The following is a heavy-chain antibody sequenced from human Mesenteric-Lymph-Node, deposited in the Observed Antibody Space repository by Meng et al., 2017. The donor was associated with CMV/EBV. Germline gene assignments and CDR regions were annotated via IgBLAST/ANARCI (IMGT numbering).Heavy chain of an antibody. J-gene: IGHJ4*02. CDR3: AHLTYYYGSGSYSPFDY. Sequence: FSLRPSGVGVGWIRQPPGKALEWLALIYWDDDKRYSPSLKSRLTITKDTSKNQVVLTMTNMDPVDTATYYCAHLTYYYGSGSYSPFDYWGQGTLVTVSS. D-gene: IGHD3-10*01. CDR1: FSLRPSGVG. CDR2: IYWDDDK. V-gene: IGHV2-5*02.